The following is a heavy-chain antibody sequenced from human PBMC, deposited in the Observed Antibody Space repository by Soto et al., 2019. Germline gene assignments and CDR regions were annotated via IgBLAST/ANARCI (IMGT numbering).Heavy chain of an antibody. Sequence: GGSLRLSCAASGFTFSSFDMHWVRQATGKGLEWVSGIGGAGDTYYPDSVKGRFTISRENAKNSLYLQMNSLRAGDTAVYYCVTGRPTHWYSWGQGTLVTVSS. CDR2: IGGAGDT. D-gene: IGHD1-20*01. J-gene: IGHJ5*02. V-gene: IGHV3-13*01. CDR1: GFTFSSFD. CDR3: VTGRPTHWYS.